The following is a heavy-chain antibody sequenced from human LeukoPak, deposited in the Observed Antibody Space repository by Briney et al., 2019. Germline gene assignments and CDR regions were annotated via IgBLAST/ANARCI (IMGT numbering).Heavy chain of an antibody. Sequence: GGSLRLSCAAFGFTFSSYWMSWVRQAPGKGLEWVANIKQDGSEKYYVDSVKGRFTISRDNAKNSLYLQMNSLRAEDTAVYYCARPKDMIVGEGFDYWGQGTLVTVSS. CDR2: IKQDGSEK. J-gene: IGHJ4*02. D-gene: IGHD3-22*01. CDR1: GFTFSSYW. CDR3: ARPKDMIVGEGFDY. V-gene: IGHV3-7*01.